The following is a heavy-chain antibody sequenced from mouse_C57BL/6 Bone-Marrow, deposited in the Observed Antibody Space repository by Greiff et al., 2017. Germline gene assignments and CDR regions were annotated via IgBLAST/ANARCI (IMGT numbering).Heavy chain of an antibody. V-gene: IGHV14-2*01. D-gene: IGHD1-1*01. Sequence: VQLQQSGAELVKPGASVKLSCTASGFNINDYYMHWVKQRTEQGLEWIGRIDPEDGETKYDPKFQGKATLTADTSSTTAYLQHSSLTSEYTAVYYCAREYHYYGSIYGYFDFWGTGPTGTVSS. CDR1: GFNINDYY. J-gene: IGHJ1*03. CDR3: AREYHYYGSIYGYFDF. CDR2: IDPEDGET.